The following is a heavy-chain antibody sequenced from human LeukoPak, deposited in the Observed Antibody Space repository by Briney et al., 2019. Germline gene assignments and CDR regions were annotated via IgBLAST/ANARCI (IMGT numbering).Heavy chain of an antibody. CDR1: GGAFSSYA. V-gene: IGHV1-69*13. CDR3: ASPSDDYDSSGYYFRWFDP. Sequence: ASVKVSCKGSGGAFSSYAISWVRQAPGQGLEWMGGIIPIFGTANYAQKFQGRVTITADESTSTAYMELSSLRSEDTAVYYCASPSDDYDSSGYYFRWFDPWGQGTLVTVSS. D-gene: IGHD3-22*01. CDR2: IIPIFGTA. J-gene: IGHJ5*02.